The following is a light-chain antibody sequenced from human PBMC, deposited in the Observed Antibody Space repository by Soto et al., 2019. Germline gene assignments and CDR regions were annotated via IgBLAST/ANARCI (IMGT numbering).Light chain of an antibody. CDR1: SSDIGHYDY. J-gene: IGLJ1*01. V-gene: IGLV2-14*03. CDR3: CSLTTSHTYV. CDR2: HVT. Sequence: QSALTQPASVTGSPGQSITISCTGTSSDIGHYDYVSWYQQHPGKAPKLMIYHVTYRPSGVSNRYSGSKSGNSASLTISGLQADDEADYYCCSLTTSHTYVFGSGTKVTVL.